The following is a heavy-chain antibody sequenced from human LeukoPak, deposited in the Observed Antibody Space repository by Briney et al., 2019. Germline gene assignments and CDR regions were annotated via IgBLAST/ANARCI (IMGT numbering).Heavy chain of an antibody. V-gene: IGHV3-23*01. CDR3: AKDLHVLRFLGWLPLDY. Sequence: GGSLRLSCAASGFTFSSYAMSWVRQAPGKGLEWVSAISGSGGSTYYADSVKGRSTISRDNAKNTLYLQMNSLRAEDTAVYYCAKDLHVLRFLGWLPLDYWGQGTLVTVSS. D-gene: IGHD3-3*01. CDR1: GFTFSSYA. CDR2: ISGSGGST. J-gene: IGHJ4*02.